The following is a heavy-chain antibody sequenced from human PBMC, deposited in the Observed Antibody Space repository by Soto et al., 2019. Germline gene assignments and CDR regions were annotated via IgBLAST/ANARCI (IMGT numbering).Heavy chain of an antibody. Sequence: GGSLRLSCAASAFTFSNYAMSWVRQAPGKGLEWVSAISYGGGTTYYADSVKGRFTISRDKSNNTLYLQMNSLRAPDTAVYDYAKNPGYYYDSTGYHFDYLGQGTLVTVSS. CDR2: ISYGGGTT. D-gene: IGHD3-22*01. CDR3: AKNPGYYYDSTGYHFDY. J-gene: IGHJ4*02. CDR1: AFTFSNYA. V-gene: IGHV3-23*01.